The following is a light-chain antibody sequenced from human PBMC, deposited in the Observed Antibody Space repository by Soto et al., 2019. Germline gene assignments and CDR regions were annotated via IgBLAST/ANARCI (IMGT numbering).Light chain of an antibody. J-gene: IGKJ2*03. CDR1: QRITTH. Sequence: IHMTQSPSSLSASVGDRVTITCRASQRITTHLNWYQQKPGKAPKLLISTAATLQGGVPSRFSGRGSGTDFTLPITTLQPEDFATYFCQQSYSPPYSFGQGTKFEIK. V-gene: IGKV1-39*01. CDR3: QQSYSPPYS. CDR2: TAA.